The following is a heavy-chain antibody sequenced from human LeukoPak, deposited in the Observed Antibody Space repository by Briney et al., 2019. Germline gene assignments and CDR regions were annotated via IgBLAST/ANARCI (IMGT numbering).Heavy chain of an antibody. J-gene: IGHJ4*02. CDR1: GFTFRNYW. CDR3: ARDCGGDCYFSGRFDY. CDR2: IKQDGSEK. Sequence: PGGSLRLSCAASGFTFRNYWMSWIRQAPGKGLEWVANIKQDGSEKFYVDSVKGRFTISRDNAKNSLYLQMNSLRAEDTAVYYCARDCGGDCYFSGRFDYWGQGTLVTVSS. V-gene: IGHV3-7*01. D-gene: IGHD2-21*02.